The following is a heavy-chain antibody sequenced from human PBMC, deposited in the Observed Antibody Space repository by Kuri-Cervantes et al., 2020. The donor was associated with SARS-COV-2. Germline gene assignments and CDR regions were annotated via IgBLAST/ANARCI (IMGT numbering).Heavy chain of an antibody. CDR2: ISYDGSNK. D-gene: IGHD4-23*01. CDR3: ARDLHGGNYGGNSGYFQH. CDR1: GFTFSSFS. Sequence: GESLKISCAASGFTFSSFSMHWVHWVRQAPGKGLEWVAVISYDGSNKYYADSVKGRFTISRDNSKNTLYLQMNSLRAEDTAVYYCARDLHGGNYGGNSGYFQHWGQGTLVTVSS. V-gene: IGHV3-30-3*01. J-gene: IGHJ1*01.